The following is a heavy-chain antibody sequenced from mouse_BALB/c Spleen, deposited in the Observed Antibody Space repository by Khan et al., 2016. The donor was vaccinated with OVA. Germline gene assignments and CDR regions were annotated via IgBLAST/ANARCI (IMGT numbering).Heavy chain of an antibody. CDR3: ANGNYYGYAIDY. Sequence: EVQLQESGPGLVKPSQSLSLTCTVTGYSITSNYAWNWIRQFPGNKLEWMGYISYSGSTSYNPSLKSRISITRDTSKNKFFLQLNSVNTEDTATYYCANGNYYGYAIDYWGQGTSVTVSS. CDR2: ISYSGST. J-gene: IGHJ4*01. CDR1: GYSITSNYA. D-gene: IGHD1-1*01. V-gene: IGHV3-2*02.